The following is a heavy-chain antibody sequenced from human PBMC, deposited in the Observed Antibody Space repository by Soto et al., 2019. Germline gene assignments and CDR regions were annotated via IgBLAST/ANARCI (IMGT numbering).Heavy chain of an antibody. D-gene: IGHD6-19*01. CDR3: ASGGEGSIAVAG. CDR2: IYYTGRT. V-gene: IGHV4-39*01. Sequence: SETLSLTCAVSGGSSSGSNYYWVWIRQPPGKGLEWIGTIYYTGRTYYKPSLKSRVTISVDTSKNQFSLKLNSVTAADTAVYYCASGGEGSIAVAGWGQGTLVTVSS. CDR1: GGSSSGSNYY. J-gene: IGHJ4*02.